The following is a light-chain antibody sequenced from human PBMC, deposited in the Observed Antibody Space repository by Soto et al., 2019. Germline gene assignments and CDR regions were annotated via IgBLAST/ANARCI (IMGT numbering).Light chain of an antibody. CDR3: QSYDSSLSGHVV. CDR2: YND. Sequence: QSVLTQPPSVSGAPGQRVTISCTGSSSNLGSGFDVQWYQQLPGTAPKLLIYYNDNRTSGVPDRFSGSKSGTSASLAITGLQADDEADYYCQSYDSSLSGHVVFGGGTKLTVL. J-gene: IGLJ2*01. V-gene: IGLV1-40*01. CDR1: SSNLGSGFD.